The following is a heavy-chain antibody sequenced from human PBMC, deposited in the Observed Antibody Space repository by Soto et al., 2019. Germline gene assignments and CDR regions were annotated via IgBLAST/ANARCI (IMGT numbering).Heavy chain of an antibody. D-gene: IGHD3-3*01. V-gene: IGHV3-48*02. CDR2: ISSSSSTI. CDR1: GFTFSSYS. CDR3: AREYYDFWSGYYDYYYYYGMDV. Sequence: EVQLVESGGGLVQPGGSLRLSCAASGFTFSSYSMNWVRQAPGKGLEWVSYISSSSSTIYYADSVKGRFTISRDNAKNSLYLQRNSLRDEDTAVYYCAREYYDFWSGYYDYYYYYGMDVWGQGTTVTVSS. J-gene: IGHJ6*02.